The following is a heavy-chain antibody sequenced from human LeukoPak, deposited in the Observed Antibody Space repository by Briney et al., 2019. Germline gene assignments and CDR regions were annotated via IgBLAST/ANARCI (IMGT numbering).Heavy chain of an antibody. CDR3: ARDGPGITIFGVVTPDYFDY. CDR2: ISAYNGNT. D-gene: IGHD3-3*01. Sequence: ASVKVSCKASGYTFTNYGLSWVRQAPGQGLEWMGWISAYNGNTNYAQKLQGRVTMTTDTSTSTAYMELRSLRSDDTAVYYCARDGPGITIFGVVTPDYFDYWGQGTLVTVSS. V-gene: IGHV1-18*01. J-gene: IGHJ4*02. CDR1: GYTFTNYG.